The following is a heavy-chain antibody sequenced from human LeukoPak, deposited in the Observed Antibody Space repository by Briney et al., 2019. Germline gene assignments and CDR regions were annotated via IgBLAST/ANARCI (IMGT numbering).Heavy chain of an antibody. J-gene: IGHJ4*02. D-gene: IGHD4-17*01. V-gene: IGHV4-39*01. Sequence: SETLSLTCTVSGGSISSRSYYWGWIRQPPGKGLEWIGSIYYSGSTYYNPSLKSRVTISVDTSKNQFSLKLNSVTAADTAVYYCARSDPTVTTLNYWGQGTLVTVSS. CDR1: GGSISSRSYY. CDR3: ARSDPTVTTLNY. CDR2: IYYSGST.